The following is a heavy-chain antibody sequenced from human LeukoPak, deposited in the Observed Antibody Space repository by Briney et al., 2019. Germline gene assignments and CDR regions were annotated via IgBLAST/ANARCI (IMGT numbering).Heavy chain of an antibody. V-gene: IGHV4-39*07. CDR1: GGAISSSSYY. D-gene: IGHD3-3*01. CDR3: ARERPPTRGIFGVVTHYYYYYMDV. Sequence: SETLSLTCTVSGGAISSSSYYWGWIRQPPGKGLEWIGSIYYSGSAYYNPSLKSRVTISVDTSKNQFSLKLSSVTAEDTAVYYCARERPPTRGIFGVVTHYYYYYMDVWGKGTTVTVSS. J-gene: IGHJ6*03. CDR2: IYYSGSA.